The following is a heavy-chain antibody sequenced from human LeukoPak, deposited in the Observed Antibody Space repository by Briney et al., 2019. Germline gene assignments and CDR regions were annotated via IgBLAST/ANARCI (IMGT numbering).Heavy chain of an antibody. J-gene: IGHJ6*03. Sequence: KPGGSLRLSCAASGFTFSSYSMNWVRQAPGKGLEWVSSISSSSSYIYYADSVKGRFTISRDNAKNSLYLQMNSLRAEDTAVYYCARRRAAAEDYMDVWGKGTTVTVSS. CDR3: ARRRAAAEDYMDV. V-gene: IGHV3-21*01. CDR1: GFTFSSYS. D-gene: IGHD6-13*01. CDR2: ISSSSSYI.